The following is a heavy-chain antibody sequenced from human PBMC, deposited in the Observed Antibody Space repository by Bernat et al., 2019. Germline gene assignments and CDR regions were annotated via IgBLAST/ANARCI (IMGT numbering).Heavy chain of an antibody. Sequence: EVQLVESGGGLVQPGGSLRLSCAASGFTFSSYAMHWVRQAPGKGLEYVSAISSNGGSTYYANSVKGRFTISRDNSKNTLYLQMGSLRAEDMAVYYCALSAYCGGDCYSISAFDISGQGTMVTVSS. V-gene: IGHV3-64*01. CDR2: ISSNGGST. D-gene: IGHD2-21*02. J-gene: IGHJ3*02. CDR3: ALSAYCGGDCYSISAFDI. CDR1: GFTFSSYA.